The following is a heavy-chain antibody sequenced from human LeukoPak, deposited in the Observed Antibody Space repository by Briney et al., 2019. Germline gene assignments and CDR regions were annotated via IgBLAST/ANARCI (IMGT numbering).Heavy chain of an antibody. D-gene: IGHD3-22*01. Sequence: PSETLSLTCTVSGGSISSYYWSWIRQPAGKGLEWIGRIYTSGSTNYNPSLKSRVTISVDTSKNLFSLKLSSVTAADTAVYYCARVDNYDNSGYFLFDYWGQGTLVTVSS. CDR2: IYTSGST. CDR3: ARVDNYDNSGYFLFDY. J-gene: IGHJ4*02. V-gene: IGHV4-4*07. CDR1: GGSISSYY.